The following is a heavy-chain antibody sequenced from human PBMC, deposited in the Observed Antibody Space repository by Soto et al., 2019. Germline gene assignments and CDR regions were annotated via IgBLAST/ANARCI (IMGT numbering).Heavy chain of an antibody. Sequence: SETLSLTCTVSGGSISSGGYYWSWIRQHPGKGLEWIGYIYYSGSTYYNPSLKSRVTISVDTSKNQFSLKLSSVTAADTAVYYCAREGYCTNGVCYPNWFDPWGQGTLVTGS. CDR3: AREGYCTNGVCYPNWFDP. J-gene: IGHJ5*02. CDR2: IYYSGST. D-gene: IGHD2-8*01. V-gene: IGHV4-31*03. CDR1: GGSISSGGYY.